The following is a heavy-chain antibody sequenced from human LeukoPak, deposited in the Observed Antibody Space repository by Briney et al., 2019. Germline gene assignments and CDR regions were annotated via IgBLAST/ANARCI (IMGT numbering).Heavy chain of an antibody. Sequence: EASVKVSCKASGGTFSSYAISWVRQAPGQGLEWMGGIIPIFGTANYAQKFQGRVTLTWDTSISTAYMELSSLTSEDTAVYYCARNIVATTNYDYWGQGTLVTVSS. CDR3: ARNIVATTNYDY. CDR1: GGTFSSYA. J-gene: IGHJ4*02. D-gene: IGHD5-12*01. CDR2: IIPIFGTA. V-gene: IGHV1-69*06.